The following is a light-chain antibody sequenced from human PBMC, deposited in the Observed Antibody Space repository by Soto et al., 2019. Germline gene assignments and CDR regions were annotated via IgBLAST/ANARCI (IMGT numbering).Light chain of an antibody. J-gene: IGKJ1*01. CDR2: KAS. Sequence: DIQITKSPSTLSASVGDRVTITCRASQSISSWLAWYQQKPGKAPKLLIYKASSLESGVPSRFSGSGSGTEVTLTISSLQPDDFATYYCQQFHSFSPTFGQGTKVEIK. V-gene: IGKV1-5*03. CDR3: QQFHSFSPT. CDR1: QSISSW.